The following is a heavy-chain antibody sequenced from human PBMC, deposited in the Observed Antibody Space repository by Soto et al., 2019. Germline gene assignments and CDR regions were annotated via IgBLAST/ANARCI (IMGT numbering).Heavy chain of an antibody. D-gene: IGHD2-15*01. V-gene: IGHV4-30-4*01. J-gene: IGHJ6*02. CDR2: IYYSGST. CDR3: ARGGIVVVVGDYGMDV. CDR1: GGSISSGDYY. Sequence: SETLSLTCTVSGGSISSGDYYWSWIRQPPGKGLEWIGYIYYSGSTYYNPSLKSRVTISVDTSKNQFSLKLSSVTAADTAVYYCARGGIVVVVGDYGMDVWGQGTTVTVSS.